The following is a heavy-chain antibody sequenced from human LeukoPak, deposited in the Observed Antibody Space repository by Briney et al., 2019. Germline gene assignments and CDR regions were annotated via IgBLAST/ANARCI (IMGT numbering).Heavy chain of an antibody. V-gene: IGHV1-69*06. CDR3: ARENNDDYGFDY. CDR2: IIPIFGTA. D-gene: IGHD4-17*01. Sequence: SVKVSCQASGYTFTNYYFHWVRQAPGQGLEWMGEIIPIFGTANYAQKFQGRVTITADKSTSTAYMELSSLRSEDTAVYYCARENNDDYGFDYWGQGTLVTVSS. CDR1: GYTFTNYY. J-gene: IGHJ4*02.